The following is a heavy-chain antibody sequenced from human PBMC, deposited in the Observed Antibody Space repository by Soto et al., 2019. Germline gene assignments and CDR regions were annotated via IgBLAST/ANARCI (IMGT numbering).Heavy chain of an antibody. J-gene: IGHJ6*02. D-gene: IGHD3-3*01. Sequence: TLSLTCTVSGGSISSGGYCWSWIRQHPGKGLEWIGYIYYSGSTYYNPSLKSRVTISVDTSKNQFSLKLSSVTAADTAVYYCARELDYDFWSGYYSMDVWGQGTTVTVSS. CDR3: ARELDYDFWSGYYSMDV. CDR2: IYYSGST. CDR1: GGSISSGGYC. V-gene: IGHV4-31*03.